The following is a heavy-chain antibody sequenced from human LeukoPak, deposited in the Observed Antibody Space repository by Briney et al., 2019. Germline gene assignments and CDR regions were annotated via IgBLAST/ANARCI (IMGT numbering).Heavy chain of an antibody. CDR2: ISYDGSNK. Sequence: GGSLRLSCAASGFTFSSYAMHWVRQAPGEGLEWVAVISYDGSNKYYADSVKGRFTISRDNSKNTLYLQMNSLRVEDTAVYYCARGGSRQYNFWGQGTLVTVSS. J-gene: IGHJ4*02. V-gene: IGHV3-30-3*01. CDR3: ARGGSRQYNF. D-gene: IGHD5-18*01. CDR1: GFTFSSYA.